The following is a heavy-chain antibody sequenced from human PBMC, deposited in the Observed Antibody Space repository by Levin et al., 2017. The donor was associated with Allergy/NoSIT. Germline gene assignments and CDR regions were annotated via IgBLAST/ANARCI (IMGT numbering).Heavy chain of an antibody. V-gene: IGHV5-51*01. CDR1: GYTFTSYW. D-gene: IGHD3-10*01. J-gene: IGHJ3*02. Sequence: KVSCQGSGYTFTSYWIVWVRQMPGKGLEWMGIIYPTDSDTSYSPSFQGQVTISADKSINTAYLQWSSLKASDTAIYYCARRLSTWFDAFGIWGQGTMVTVSS. CDR3: ARRLSTWFDAFGI. CDR2: IYPTDSDT.